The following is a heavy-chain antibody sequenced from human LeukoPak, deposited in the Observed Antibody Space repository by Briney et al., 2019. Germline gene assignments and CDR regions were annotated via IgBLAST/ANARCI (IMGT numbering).Heavy chain of an antibody. CDR1: GFTFSDYY. D-gene: IGHD5-24*01. CDR2: IYSGGTT. J-gene: IGHJ4*02. CDR3: ARTDGSDDY. V-gene: IGHV3-53*01. Sequence: PGGSLILSCAASGFTFSDYYMSWVRQAPGKGLEWVSVIYSGGTTYYSDSVRGRFTISRDYSKNTLYLQMNSLTADDTAVYYCARTDGSDDYWGQGTLVTVSS.